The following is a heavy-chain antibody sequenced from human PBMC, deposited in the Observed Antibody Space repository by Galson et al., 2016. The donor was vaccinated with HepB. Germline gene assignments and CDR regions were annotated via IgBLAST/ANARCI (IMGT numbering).Heavy chain of an antibody. CDR3: ATHIDYSDSTDY. J-gene: IGHJ4*02. CDR1: GFTLGDYY. CDR2: ISNGGTTV. D-gene: IGHD4-11*01. V-gene: IGHV3-11*04. Sequence: SLRLSCAASGFTLGDYYMIWIRQAPGKGLEWVSHISNGGTTVNYADSVRGRFTISRDNARNSVFLQMHSLRVEDTAVYYCATHIDYSDSTDYWGQGTLVTVSS.